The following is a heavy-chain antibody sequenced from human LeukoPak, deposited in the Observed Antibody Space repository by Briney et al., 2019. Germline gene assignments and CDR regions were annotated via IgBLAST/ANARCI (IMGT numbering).Heavy chain of an antibody. D-gene: IGHD5-24*01. CDR1: GFTFSSSW. CDR2: INQDESTK. CDR3: ARDFGWQQFDY. J-gene: IGHJ4*02. V-gene: IGHV3-7*01. Sequence: GGSLRLSCAASGFTFSSSWMTWVRQAPGKGPEWLANINQDESTKNYVDSVKGRFTISRDNAKNSLYLQMNSLRVEDTAVYYCARDFGWQQFDYWGQGNLVTVSS.